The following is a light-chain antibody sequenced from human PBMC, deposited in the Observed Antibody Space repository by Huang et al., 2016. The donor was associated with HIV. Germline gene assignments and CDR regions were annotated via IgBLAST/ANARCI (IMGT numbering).Light chain of an antibody. CDR2: AAS. Sequence: DIQMTQFPSSLSASVGDRVTITCRASQGISNSLAWYQQKPGKAPKLLLYAASRLKSGVPSRFSGGGSGTDYTLTISSLQPEDFATYYCQQYYSTPPITFGQGTRLEIK. CDR1: QGISNS. V-gene: IGKV1-NL1*01. CDR3: QQYYSTPPIT. J-gene: IGKJ5*01.